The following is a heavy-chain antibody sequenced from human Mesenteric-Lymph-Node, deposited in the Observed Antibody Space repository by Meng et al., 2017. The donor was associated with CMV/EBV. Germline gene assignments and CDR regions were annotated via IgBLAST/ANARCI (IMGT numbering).Heavy chain of an antibody. CDR2: IGWNSGRI. CDR1: GFRFNDYA. J-gene: IGHJ3*01. D-gene: IGHD2-2*01. V-gene: IGHV3-9*01. CDR3: VKDTRIDCSSVKCPNRFDA. Sequence: GGSLRLSCVVSGFRFNDYAMHWVRQAPGKGLEWVSGIGWNSGRIDYADSVKGRFTMSRDNAKNSLYLQMNSLRPEDTALYYCVKDTRIDCSSVKCPNRFDAWGQGTMVTVSS.